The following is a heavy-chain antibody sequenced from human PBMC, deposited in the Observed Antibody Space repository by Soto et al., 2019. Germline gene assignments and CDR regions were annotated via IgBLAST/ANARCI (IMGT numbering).Heavy chain of an antibody. V-gene: IGHV3-23*01. Sequence: GGSLRLSCAASGFTFSSYAMSWVRQAPGKGLEWVSAISGSGGSTYYADSVKGRFTISRDNSKNTLYLQMNSLRAEDTAVYYCAKEGPYDYMWGSYRYPFDYWGQGTLVTVSS. CDR2: ISGSGGST. CDR1: GFTFSSYA. CDR3: AKEGPYDYMWGSYRYPFDY. D-gene: IGHD3-16*02. J-gene: IGHJ4*02.